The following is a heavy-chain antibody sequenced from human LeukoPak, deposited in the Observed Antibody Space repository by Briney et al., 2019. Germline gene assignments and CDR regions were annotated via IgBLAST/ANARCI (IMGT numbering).Heavy chain of an antibody. V-gene: IGHV3-23*01. J-gene: IGHJ4*02. Sequence: PGGSLRLSCVPSEFSFSNYAMSWVRQAPGKGLEWVSSISGSGGSTHYADSVKGRFTISRDKTKNTLYLQMNSLRAEDTAVYYCAKSSYYDASGYYREYYFDYWGQGTLVTVSS. CDR3: AKSSYYDASGYYREYYFDY. CDR1: EFSFSNYA. CDR2: ISGSGGST. D-gene: IGHD3-22*01.